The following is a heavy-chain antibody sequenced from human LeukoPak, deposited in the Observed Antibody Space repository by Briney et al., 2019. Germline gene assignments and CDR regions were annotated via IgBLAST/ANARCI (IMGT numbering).Heavy chain of an antibody. Sequence: SVTVSCKASGGTFSSYAISWVRQAPGQGLEWMGGIIPIFGTANYAQKFQGRVTITADESTSTAYMELSSLRSEDTAVYYCARAGYSSGIVPDYWGQGTLVTVSS. CDR1: GGTFSSYA. CDR3: ARAGYSSGIVPDY. V-gene: IGHV1-69*13. D-gene: IGHD6-19*01. J-gene: IGHJ4*02. CDR2: IIPIFGTA.